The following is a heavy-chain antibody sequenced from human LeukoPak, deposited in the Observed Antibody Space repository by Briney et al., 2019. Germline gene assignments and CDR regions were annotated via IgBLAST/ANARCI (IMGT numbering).Heavy chain of an antibody. J-gene: IGHJ4*02. CDR1: GFTFSSYA. V-gene: IGHV3-30-3*01. CDR3: ATDTGTTPFDY. D-gene: IGHD1-1*01. Sequence: GRSLRLSCAASGFTFSSYAMHWVRQAPGKGLEWVAVISYDGSNKYYADSVKGRFTISRDNSKNTLYLQMNSLRSEDTAVYYCATDTGTTPFDYWGQGTLVTVSS. CDR2: ISYDGSNK.